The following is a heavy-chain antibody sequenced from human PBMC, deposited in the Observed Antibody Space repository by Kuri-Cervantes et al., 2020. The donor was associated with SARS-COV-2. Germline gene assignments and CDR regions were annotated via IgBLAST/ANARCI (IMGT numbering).Heavy chain of an antibody. D-gene: IGHD2-21*01. CDR1: GFNFSSTD. J-gene: IGHJ4*02. CDR3: AKDRVGVQDF. Sequence: GESLKISCAASGFNFSSTDMHWVRRAPGKGLEWVAVISHDGKNKKCIASGKGRFTVSRDNSQNTLYLHMKSLRSEDTAMYYCAKDRVGVQDFWGQGTLVTVSS. CDR2: ISHDGKNK. V-gene: IGHV3-30*18.